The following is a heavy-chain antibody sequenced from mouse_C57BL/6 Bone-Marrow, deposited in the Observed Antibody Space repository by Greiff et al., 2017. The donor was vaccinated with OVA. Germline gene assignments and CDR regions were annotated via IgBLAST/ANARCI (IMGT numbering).Heavy chain of an antibody. CDR3: ARGGYYGLAY. D-gene: IGHD2-1*01. Sequence: VQLQQSGAELARPGASVKLSCKASGYTFTSYGISWVKQRTGQGLEWIGEIYPRSGNTYYNEKFKGKATLTADKSSSTAYMGLRSLTSEDSAVYFCARGGYYGLAYWGQGTLVTVSA. V-gene: IGHV1-81*01. CDR2: IYPRSGNT. CDR1: GYTFTSYG. J-gene: IGHJ3*01.